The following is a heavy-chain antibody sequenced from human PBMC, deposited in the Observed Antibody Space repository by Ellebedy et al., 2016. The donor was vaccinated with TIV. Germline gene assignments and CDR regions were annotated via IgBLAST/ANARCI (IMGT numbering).Heavy chain of an antibody. Sequence: PGGSLRLSCVGSGFSFSTYATARVRQTPGKGLEWVSGIYRASDRKYYADSVKGRFTISRDNSKSTMYLEMNSLRAEDTAIYYCARGKSGTYIHHAFDYWGQGTLVTVSS. J-gene: IGHJ4*02. CDR2: IYRASDRK. CDR3: ARGKSGTYIHHAFDY. V-gene: IGHV3-23*01. CDR1: GFSFSTYA. D-gene: IGHD1-14*01.